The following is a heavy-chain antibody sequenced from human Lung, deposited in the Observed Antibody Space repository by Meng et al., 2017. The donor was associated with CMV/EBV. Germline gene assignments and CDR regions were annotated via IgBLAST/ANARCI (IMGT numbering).Heavy chain of an antibody. V-gene: IGHV4-39*07. CDR1: GGSISSSSYY. D-gene: IGHD2-2*02. CDR3: ARDLKSYCSSTSCYINWFDP. CDR2: IYYSGST. Sequence: TXSLTXXVSGGSISSSSYYWGWIRQPPGKGLEWIGSIYYSGSTYYNPSLKSRVTISVDTSKNQFSLKLSSVTAADTAVYYCARDLKSYCSSTSCYINWFDPWGQGXLVTVSS. J-gene: IGHJ5*02.